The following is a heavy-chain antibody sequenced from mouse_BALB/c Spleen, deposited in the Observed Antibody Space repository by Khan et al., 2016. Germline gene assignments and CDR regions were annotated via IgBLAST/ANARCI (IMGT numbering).Heavy chain of an antibody. CDR2: INTETGAP. D-gene: IGHD1-2*01. Sequence: QIQLVQSGPELKKPGETVKISCKASGYTFTDYSMHWVKQTPGKGLKWMGWINTETGAPTYVDDFKGRFAFSLETSASTANLQINNLKNEDTARYFGAREVRRYLEVWGAGTTVTVSA. J-gene: IGHJ1*01. V-gene: IGHV9-2-1*01. CDR1: GYTFTDYS. CDR3: AREVRRYLEV.